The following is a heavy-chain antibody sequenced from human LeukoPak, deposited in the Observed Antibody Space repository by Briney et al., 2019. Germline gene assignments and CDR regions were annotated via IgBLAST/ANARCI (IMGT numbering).Heavy chain of an antibody. CDR1: GFTVSTNY. CDR2: IYSGGST. D-gene: IGHD6-6*01. V-gene: IGHV3-66*01. CDR3: ANYRDGSSFAFDI. Sequence: GGSLRLSCGASGFTVSTNYMSWVRQAPGKGLEWVSIIYSGGSTYYADSVKGRFTISRDNSKNTLYLQMNSLRAEDTAVYYCANYRDGSSFAFDIWGQGTMVTVSS. J-gene: IGHJ3*02.